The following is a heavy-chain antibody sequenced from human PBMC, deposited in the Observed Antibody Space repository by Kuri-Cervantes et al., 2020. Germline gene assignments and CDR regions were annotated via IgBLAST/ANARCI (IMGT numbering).Heavy chain of an antibody. CDR2: ISWNSGSI. CDR1: GFTFDDYA. D-gene: IGHD6-19*01. J-gene: IGHJ4*02. Sequence: SLKISCAASGFTFDDYAMHWVRQAPGKGLEWVSGISWNSGSIGYADSVKGRFTISRDNAKNSLYLQMNSLRADDTAVYYCARVRGSGCHHGWGQGTLVTVSS. V-gene: IGHV3-9*01. CDR3: ARVRGSGCHHG.